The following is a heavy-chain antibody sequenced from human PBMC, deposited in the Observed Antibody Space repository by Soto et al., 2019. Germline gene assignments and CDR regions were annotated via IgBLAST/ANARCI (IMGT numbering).Heavy chain of an antibody. V-gene: IGHV3-30-3*01. CDR1: GFTFSSYA. D-gene: IGHD6-19*01. J-gene: IGHJ4*02. CDR2: ISYDGSNK. Sequence: QVQLVESGGGVVQPARSLRLSCAASGFTFSSYAMHWVRQAPGKGLEWVAVISYDGSNKYYADSVKGRFTISRDNSKNTLYLQMNSLRAEDTAVYYCAREAGSGPAKRAFDYWGQGTLVTVSS. CDR3: AREAGSGPAKRAFDY.